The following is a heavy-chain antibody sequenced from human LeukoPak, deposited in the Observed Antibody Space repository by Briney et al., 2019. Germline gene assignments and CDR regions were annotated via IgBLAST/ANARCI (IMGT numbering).Heavy chain of an antibody. CDR3: ARGTLKAAATDFDY. D-gene: IGHD6-13*01. CDR2: ISGSGGST. J-gene: IGHJ4*02. CDR1: GFTFNSYA. Sequence: PGGSLRLSCAASGFTFNSYAMNWVRQAPGKGLEWVSTISGSGGSTGYADSVKGRFTISRDNAKNSLYLQMNSLRAEDTALYYCARGTLKAAATDFDYWGQGTLVTVSS. V-gene: IGHV3-20*04.